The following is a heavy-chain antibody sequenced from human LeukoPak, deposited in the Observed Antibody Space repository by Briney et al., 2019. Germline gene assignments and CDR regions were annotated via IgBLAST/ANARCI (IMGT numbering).Heavy chain of an antibody. CDR1: GGSISSYY. J-gene: IGHJ3*01. V-gene: IGHV4-59*12. D-gene: IGHD3-10*01. Sequence: SETLSLTCTVSGGSISSYYWSWIRQPPGKGLEWIGYIYYSGSTNYNPSLKSRVTISVDTSNNQFSLKLTSVTAADTAVYYCARDGGYGSGIGTAFDVWGQGTMVTVSS. CDR3: ARDGGYGSGIGTAFDV. CDR2: IYYSGST.